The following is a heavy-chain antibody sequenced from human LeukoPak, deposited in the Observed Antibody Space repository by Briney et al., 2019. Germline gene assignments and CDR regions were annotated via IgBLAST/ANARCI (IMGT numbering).Heavy chain of an antibody. Sequence: GASLTLSRAASAFTFSSYGMHWVSQAPGNGLGWVTFIRDDGGNKYYADSVKGPFTIPRDNSKNTLYLQMNRLRPEDTAVYYCAKDRHCSGGSCSTVLDYWGQGTLVTVSS. D-gene: IGHD2-15*01. V-gene: IGHV3-30*02. J-gene: IGHJ4*02. CDR1: AFTFSSYG. CDR2: IRDDGGNK. CDR3: AKDRHCSGGSCSTVLDY.